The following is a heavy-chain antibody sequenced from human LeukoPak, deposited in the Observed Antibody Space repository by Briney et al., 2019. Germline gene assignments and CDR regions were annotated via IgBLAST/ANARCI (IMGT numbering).Heavy chain of an antibody. J-gene: IGHJ4*02. Sequence: SETLSLTCAVYTGSFSGYYWGWHRQPPGNGLEWIGEINHSGTTNYNPSLKRRVTISVDTSKSELSLKLSSVTAAYTGVYDSARARWLRFLSCFDYWGQGTLVTVSS. V-gene: IGHV4-34*01. CDR1: TGSFSGYY. CDR3: ARARWLRFLSCFDY. CDR2: INHSGTT. D-gene: IGHD5-12*01.